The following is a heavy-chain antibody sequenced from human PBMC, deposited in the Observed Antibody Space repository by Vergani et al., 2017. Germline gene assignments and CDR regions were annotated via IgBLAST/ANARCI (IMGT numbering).Heavy chain of an antibody. CDR3: ARLVYGSSTPCRQAFDI. D-gene: IGHD2-2*01. V-gene: IGHV3-72*01. CDR1: GFTFSDHY. CDR2: TRNKDNSYIT. J-gene: IGHJ3*02. Sequence: EVQLVESGGGLVQPGGSLRLSCAASGFTFSDHYMDWVRQAPGKGMEWVGRTRNKDNSYITEYAASVKGRFTISRDDSKNPLYLQMNSLKIEDTAVYYCARLVYGSSTPCRQAFDIWGQGTMVTVSS.